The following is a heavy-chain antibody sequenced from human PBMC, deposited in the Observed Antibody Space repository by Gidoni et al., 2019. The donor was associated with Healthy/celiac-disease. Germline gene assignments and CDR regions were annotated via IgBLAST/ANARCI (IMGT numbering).Heavy chain of an antibody. CDR1: GFTFSDYY. Sequence: QVQLVESGGGLFKPVGSLRLSCAASGFTFSDYYMSWIRQAPGKGLEWVSYISSSSSYTNYADSVKGRFTISRDNAKNSLYLQMNSLRAEDTAVYYCARVGAYYYDSSGYYEYYDYWGQGTLVTVSS. V-gene: IGHV3-11*06. CDR3: ARVGAYYYDSSGYYEYYDY. CDR2: ISSSSSYT. J-gene: IGHJ4*02. D-gene: IGHD3-22*01.